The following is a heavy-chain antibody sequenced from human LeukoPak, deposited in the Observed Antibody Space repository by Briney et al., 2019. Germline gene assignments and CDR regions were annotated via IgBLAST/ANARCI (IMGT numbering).Heavy chain of an antibody. Sequence: PGGSLRLSCAASGFIFRNYEMNWVGQAPGKGLEWASYISSSGSTINYADSVKGRFTISRDNAKSSLYLQMNSLRAEGTAVYYCARDFSGFIDYWGQGALVTVSS. CDR2: ISSSGSTI. CDR1: GFIFRNYE. CDR3: ARDFSGFIDY. J-gene: IGHJ4*02. D-gene: IGHD3-9*01. V-gene: IGHV3-48*03.